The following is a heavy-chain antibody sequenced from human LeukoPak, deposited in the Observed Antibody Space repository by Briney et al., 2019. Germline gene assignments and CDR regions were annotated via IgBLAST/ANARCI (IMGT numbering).Heavy chain of an antibody. D-gene: IGHD3-10*01. Sequence: ASVKVSCKASGYTFTSYGISWVRQAPGQGLEWMGWISAYNGNTNYAQKLQGRVTMTTDTSTSTAYMELRSLRSDDTAVYYCARDQGGTMVRGVNPYMDVWGKGTTVTVPS. V-gene: IGHV1-18*01. J-gene: IGHJ6*03. CDR1: GYTFTSYG. CDR3: ARDQGGTMVRGVNPYMDV. CDR2: ISAYNGNT.